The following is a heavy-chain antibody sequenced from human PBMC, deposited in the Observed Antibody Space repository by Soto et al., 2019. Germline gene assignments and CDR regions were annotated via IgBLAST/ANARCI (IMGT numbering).Heavy chain of an antibody. CDR2: IYPGDSDT. J-gene: IGHJ4*02. CDR3: SRRRNSYGLYYFAY. D-gene: IGHD5-18*01. CDR1: GYSFTSYW. Sequence: GESLKISCKGSGYSFTSYWLGWVRQMPGKGLEWIGIIYPGDSDTRCSPSLKGQVTISADKSISTAYLPCSSLKAWDTAMYYCSRRRNSYGLYYFAYWGRGTLVTFSS. V-gene: IGHV5-51*01.